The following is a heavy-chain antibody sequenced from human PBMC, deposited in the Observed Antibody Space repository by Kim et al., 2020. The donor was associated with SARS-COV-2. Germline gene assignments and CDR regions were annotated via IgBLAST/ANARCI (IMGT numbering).Heavy chain of an antibody. J-gene: IGHJ4*02. Sequence: SETLSLTCTVSGASFISSSFNWGWIRQSPGKGLERIGNIDYSGSSYYNPSLRSRVTISVDTSKKQFSLKLSSVTDADTAVYYCARSYGGSFDYWGQGTLVTVSS. D-gene: IGHD2-15*01. CDR2: IDYSGSS. CDR1: GASFISSSFN. V-gene: IGHV4-39*01. CDR3: ARSYGGSFDY.